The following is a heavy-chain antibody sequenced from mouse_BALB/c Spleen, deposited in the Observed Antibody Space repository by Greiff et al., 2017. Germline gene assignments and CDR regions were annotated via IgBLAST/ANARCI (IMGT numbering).Heavy chain of an antibody. Sequence: LQESGAELMKPGASVKISCKATGYTFSSYWIEWVKQRPGHGLEWIGEILPGSGSTNYNEKFKGKATFTADTSSNTAYMQLSSLTSEDSAVYYCARRRRYDDFDYWGQGTTLTVSS. J-gene: IGHJ2*01. V-gene: IGHV1-9*01. CDR1: GYTFSSYW. CDR2: ILPGSGST. CDR3: ARRRRYDDFDY. D-gene: IGHD2-14*01.